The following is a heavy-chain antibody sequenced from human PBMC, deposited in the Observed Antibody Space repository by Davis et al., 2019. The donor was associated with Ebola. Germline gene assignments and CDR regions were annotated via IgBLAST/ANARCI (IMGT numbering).Heavy chain of an antibody. Sequence: GESLKISCKGPGYSFTSYWISWVRQMPGKGLEWMGRIDPSDSYTNYSPSFQGHVTISADKSISTAYLQWSSLKASDTAMYYCARQYDPLAVAGTWGQGTLVTVSS. CDR3: ARQYDPLAVAGT. CDR1: GYSFTSYW. V-gene: IGHV5-10-1*01. CDR2: IDPSDSYT. J-gene: IGHJ5*02. D-gene: IGHD6-19*01.